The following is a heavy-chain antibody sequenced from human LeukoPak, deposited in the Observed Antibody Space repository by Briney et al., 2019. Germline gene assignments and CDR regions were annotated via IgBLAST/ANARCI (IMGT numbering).Heavy chain of an antibody. J-gene: IGHJ4*02. CDR3: ARDYYDSSGYSGGFDY. Sequence: GGSLRLSCTASGFTFEDYGMGWVRQGPGKGLVWVSRINSDGSSTSYADSVKGRFTISRDNAKNTLYLQMNSLRAEDTAVYYCARDYYDSSGYSGGFDYWGQGTLVTVSS. V-gene: IGHV3-74*01. CDR1: GFTFEDYG. CDR2: INSDGSST. D-gene: IGHD3-22*01.